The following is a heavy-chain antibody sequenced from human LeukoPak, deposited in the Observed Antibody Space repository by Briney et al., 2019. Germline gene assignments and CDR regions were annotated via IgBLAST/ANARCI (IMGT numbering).Heavy chain of an antibody. V-gene: IGHV1-18*01. CDR3: ARDSNYYGSGSYAPRYMDV. CDR1: GYTFTSYG. CDR2: ISAYNGNT. Sequence: ASVKVSCKASGYTFTSYGISWVRRAPGQGLEWMGWISAYNGNTNYAQKLQGRVTMTTDTSTSTAYMELRSLRSDDTAVYYCARDSNYYGSGSYAPRYMDVWGKGTTVTISS. D-gene: IGHD3-10*01. J-gene: IGHJ6*03.